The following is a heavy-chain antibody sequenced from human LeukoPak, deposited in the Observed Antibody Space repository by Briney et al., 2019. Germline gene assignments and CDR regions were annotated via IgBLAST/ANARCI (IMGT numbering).Heavy chain of an antibody. CDR2: IYNSGST. Sequence: SETLSLTCTVSGGSVSSGSYYWSWIRQPPGKGLEWIGYIYNSGSTNYNPSLKSRVTISVDTSKNQFSLKLSSVTAADTAVYYCARLVGGASRTFDPWGQGTLVTVSS. CDR1: GGSVSSGSYY. J-gene: IGHJ5*02. D-gene: IGHD3-10*01. CDR3: ARLVGGASRTFDP. V-gene: IGHV4-61*01.